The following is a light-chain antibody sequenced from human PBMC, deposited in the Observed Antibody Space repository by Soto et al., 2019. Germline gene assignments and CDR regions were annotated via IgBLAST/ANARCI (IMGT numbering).Light chain of an antibody. CDR2: RNN. V-gene: IGLV1-47*01. CDR3: AAWDDSLSGYV. Sequence: QSVLTQPPSASGTPGQRVTISCSGSCSNIGSNYVYWYQQLPGTAPKLLIYRNNQRPSGVPDRFSGSKSGTSASLAISGLRSEDEADYYCAAWDDSLSGYVFGTGTKLTVL. J-gene: IGLJ1*01. CDR1: CSNIGSNY.